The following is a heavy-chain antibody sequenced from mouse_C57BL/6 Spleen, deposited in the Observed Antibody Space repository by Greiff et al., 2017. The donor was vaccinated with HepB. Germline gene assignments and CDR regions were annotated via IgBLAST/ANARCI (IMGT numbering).Heavy chain of an antibody. J-gene: IGHJ3*01. CDR2: INPSSGYT. Sequence: VKLQESGAELAKPGASVKLSCKASGYTFTSYWMHWVKQRPGQGLEWIGYINPSSGYTKYNQKFKDKATLTADKSSSTAYMQLSSLTYEDSAVYYCARPKSYYYYGSSYPAWFAYWGQGTLVTVSA. CDR3: ARPKSYYYYGSSYPAWFAY. CDR1: GYTFTSYW. V-gene: IGHV1-7*01. D-gene: IGHD1-1*01.